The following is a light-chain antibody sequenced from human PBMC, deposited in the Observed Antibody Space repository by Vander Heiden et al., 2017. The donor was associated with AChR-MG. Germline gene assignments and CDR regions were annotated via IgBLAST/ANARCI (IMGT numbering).Light chain of an antibody. CDR1: SSDVGGYNY. Sequence: SALTQPASGAGSPGQADTISCTGTSSDVGGYNYVSWYQQHPGKAPKLMIYDVSKRPSGVSNRFSGSKSGNTASLTISGLQAEDEADYYCSSYTSSSTPYWVFGGGTKLTVI. J-gene: IGLJ3*02. CDR2: DVS. V-gene: IGLV2-14*01. CDR3: SSYTSSSTPYWV.